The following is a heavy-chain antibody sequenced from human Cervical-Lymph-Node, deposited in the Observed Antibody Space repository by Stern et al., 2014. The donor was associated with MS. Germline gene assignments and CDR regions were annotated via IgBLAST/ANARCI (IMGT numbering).Heavy chain of an antibody. D-gene: IGHD3-3*01. CDR1: GYSFSNYY. J-gene: IGHJ4*02. V-gene: IGHV1-2*02. CDR3: ARGRGRFMALFDS. CDR2: ISPNSGGK. Sequence: QVQLVQSGAEVKKPGASAKVSCTASGYSFSNYYVHWVRLGPGQGLELGWWISPNSGGKTLAQKFQGRVTMTRETSISTAYMELTWLRSDDTAVYYCARGRGRFMALFDSWGQGTLVTVSS.